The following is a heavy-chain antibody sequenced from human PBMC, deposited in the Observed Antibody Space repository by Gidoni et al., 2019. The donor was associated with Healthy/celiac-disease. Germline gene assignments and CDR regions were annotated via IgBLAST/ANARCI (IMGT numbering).Heavy chain of an antibody. V-gene: IGHV1-69*04. CDR2: IIPILGIA. CDR1: GGTFSSYA. Sequence: QVQLVQSGAEVKKPGSSVKVSCKASGGTFSSYAISWVRQAPGQGLEWMGRIIPILGIANYAQKFQGRVTITADKSTSTAYMELSSLRSEDTAVYYCARGPGRDFRYYDYYMDVWGKGTTVTVSS. CDR3: ARGPGRDFRYYDYYMDV. J-gene: IGHJ6*03. D-gene: IGHD3-3*01.